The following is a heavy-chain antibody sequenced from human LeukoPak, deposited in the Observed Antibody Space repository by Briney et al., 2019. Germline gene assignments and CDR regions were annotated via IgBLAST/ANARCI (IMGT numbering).Heavy chain of an antibody. D-gene: IGHD2-8*01. CDR2: INHSGST. V-gene: IGHV4-34*01. Sequence: SETLSLTCAVYGGSFSGYYWSWIRQPPGKGLEWIGEINHSGSTNYNPSLKSRVTISVDTSKNQFSLKLSSVTAADTAVYYCARTKADHDTFDIWGQGTMVTVSS. CDR1: GGSFSGYY. J-gene: IGHJ3*02. CDR3: ARTKADHDTFDI.